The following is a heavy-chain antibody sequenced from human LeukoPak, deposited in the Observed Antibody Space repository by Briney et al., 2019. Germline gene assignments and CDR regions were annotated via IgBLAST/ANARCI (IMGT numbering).Heavy chain of an antibody. V-gene: IGHV3-9*01. D-gene: IGHD3-10*01. Sequence: AGGSLRLSCAASGFTFDDYAMHWVRQAPGKGLEWVSGISWNSGSIGYADSVKGRFTISRDNAKNSLYLQMNSLRAEDTALYYCAKGGLLWFGDIWGQGTMVTVSS. CDR3: AKGGLLWFGDI. J-gene: IGHJ3*02. CDR1: GFTFDDYA. CDR2: ISWNSGSI.